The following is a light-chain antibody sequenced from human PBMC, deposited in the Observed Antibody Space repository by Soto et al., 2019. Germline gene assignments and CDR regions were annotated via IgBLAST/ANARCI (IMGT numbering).Light chain of an antibody. CDR3: QQYNSYPLT. CDR2: SVS. Sequence: AIQLTQSPSSLSASVGDRVTITCRASQVIRSALAWYQQKPGKAPDLLIYSVSRLQSGVPSRFSGSGSGTDFTLTISSLQPEDSATYYCQQYNSYPLTFGQGTRLEIK. CDR1: QVIRSA. V-gene: IGKV1-13*02. J-gene: IGKJ5*01.